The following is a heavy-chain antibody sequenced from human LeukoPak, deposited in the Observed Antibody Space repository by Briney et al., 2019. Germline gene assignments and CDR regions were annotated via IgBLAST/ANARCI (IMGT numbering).Heavy chain of an antibody. CDR3: ARGLLRYFDWLLADAFDI. Sequence: ASVKVSCKASGYTFTSYDINWVPQATGQGLEWMGWMNPNSGNTGYAQKFQGRVTMTRNTSISTACMELSSLRSEDTAVYYCARGLLRYFDWLLADAFDIWGQGTMVTVSS. J-gene: IGHJ3*02. D-gene: IGHD3-9*01. V-gene: IGHV1-8*01. CDR2: MNPNSGNT. CDR1: GYTFTSYD.